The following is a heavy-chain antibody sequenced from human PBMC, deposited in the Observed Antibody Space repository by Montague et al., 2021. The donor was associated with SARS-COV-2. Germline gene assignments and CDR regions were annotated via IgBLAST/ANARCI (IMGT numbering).Heavy chain of an antibody. CDR2: TNYRSKWTS. CDR3: VRDTGSAQAGFDA. Sequence: CAISGDSVWSNFAAWNWIRQSPSGGLEWLGRTNYRSKWTSDYATSVEGRISIDPDTSKNQFFLHLRSVTPEDTGVYYCVRDTGSAQAGFDAWGQGTLVTVSS. J-gene: IGHJ4*02. D-gene: IGHD4-17*01. V-gene: IGHV6-1*01. CDR1: GDSVWSNFAA.